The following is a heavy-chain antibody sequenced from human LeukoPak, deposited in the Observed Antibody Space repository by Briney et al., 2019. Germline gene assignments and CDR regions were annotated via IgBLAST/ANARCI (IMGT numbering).Heavy chain of an antibody. V-gene: IGHV5-51*01. D-gene: IGHD6-13*01. CDR1: GYSFTSYW. CDR2: IYPGDSDT. CDR3: ARYPGIAAAGTFFDY. J-gene: IGHJ4*02. Sequence: GESPKISCKGSGYSFTSYWIGWVRQMPGKGLEWMGIIYPGDSDTRYSPSLQGQVTISADKSISTAYLQWSSLKASDTAMYYCARYPGIAAAGTFFDYWGQGTLVTVSS.